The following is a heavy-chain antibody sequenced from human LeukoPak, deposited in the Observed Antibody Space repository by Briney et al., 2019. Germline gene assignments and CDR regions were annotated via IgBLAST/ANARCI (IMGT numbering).Heavy chain of an antibody. V-gene: IGHV3-48*03. CDR1: GFTFSSYE. CDR2: ISSSGSTI. J-gene: IGHJ4*02. CDR3: ARDGIAVAGTVFDY. Sequence: QPGGSPRLSCAASGFTFSSYEMNWVRQAPGKGLEWVSYISSSGSTIYYADSVKGRFTISRDNAKNSLYLQMNSLRAEDTAVYYCARDGIAVAGTVFDYWGQGTLVTVSS. D-gene: IGHD6-19*01.